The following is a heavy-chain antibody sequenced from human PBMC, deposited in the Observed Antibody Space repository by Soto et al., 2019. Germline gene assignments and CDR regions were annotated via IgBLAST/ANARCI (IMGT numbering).Heavy chain of an antibody. CDR3: ARGGYAGIVGATYTETDAFDI. V-gene: IGHV1-18*01. Sequence: ASVKVSCKASGYTFTSYGISWVRQAPGQGLEWLGWISAYIGNTNYAQKLQGRVTMTADESTSTAYMELRSLRSEDTAVYYCARGGYAGIVGATYTETDAFDIWGQGTMVTVSS. CDR1: GYTFTSYG. D-gene: IGHD1-26*01. CDR2: ISAYIGNT. J-gene: IGHJ3*02.